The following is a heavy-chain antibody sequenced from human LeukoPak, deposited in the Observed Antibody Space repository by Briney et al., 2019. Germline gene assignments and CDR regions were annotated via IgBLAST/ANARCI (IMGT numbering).Heavy chain of an antibody. CDR2: INHSGST. Sequence: SETLSLTCAVYGGSFSGYYWSWIRQPPGKGLEWIGEINHSGSTNYNPSLKSRVTISVDTSKNQFSLKLSSVTAADTAVYYCASLDYGGNSGPAFDYWGQGTLVTVSS. CDR1: GGSFSGYY. D-gene: IGHD4-23*01. CDR3: ASLDYGGNSGPAFDY. V-gene: IGHV4-34*01. J-gene: IGHJ4*02.